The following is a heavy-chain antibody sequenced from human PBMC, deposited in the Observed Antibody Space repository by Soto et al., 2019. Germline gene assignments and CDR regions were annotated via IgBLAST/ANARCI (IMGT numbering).Heavy chain of an antibody. CDR2: INHSGST. V-gene: IGHV4-34*01. CDR1: GGSFSGYY. CDR3: ATAPGPY. J-gene: IGHJ4*02. D-gene: IGHD2-21*02. Sequence: SETLSLTCTVYGGSFSGYYWSWIRQPPGKGLEWIGEINHSGSTNYNPSLKSRVTISVDRSKNQFSLKLSSVTAADTAVYYCATAPGPYWGQGTLVTVSS.